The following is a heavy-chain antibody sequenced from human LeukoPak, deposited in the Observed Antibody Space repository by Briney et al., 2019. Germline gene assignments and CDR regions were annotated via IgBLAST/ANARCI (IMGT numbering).Heavy chain of an antibody. J-gene: IGHJ6*02. CDR2: INPNGGST. CDR3: ARGTGYFEIGMVKYKYYGMDV. D-gene: IGHD3-9*01. CDR1: GYTFTSYY. Sequence: ASVKVSCKASGYTFTSYYIHWVRQAPGQGLEWMGIINPNGGSTSYGQRFQGRVTMNRDTSTNIVYMELSSLRSEDTAAYYCARGTGYFEIGMVKYKYYGMDVWGQGTTVTVSS. V-gene: IGHV1-46*01.